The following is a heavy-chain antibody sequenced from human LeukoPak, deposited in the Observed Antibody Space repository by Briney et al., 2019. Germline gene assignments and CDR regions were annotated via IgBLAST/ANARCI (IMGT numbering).Heavy chain of an antibody. CDR3: ATPRGSGSYLAFDY. CDR1: GFSFSSYW. J-gene: IGHJ4*02. D-gene: IGHD1-26*01. Sequence: GGSLRLSCAASGFSFSSYWMSWVRQAPGKGLEWVSSITRSNYIYYADSVKGRFTISRDNAKNTLYLQMNSLRAEDTAVYYCATPRGSGSYLAFDYWGQGTLVTVTS. V-gene: IGHV3-21*01. CDR2: ITRSNYI.